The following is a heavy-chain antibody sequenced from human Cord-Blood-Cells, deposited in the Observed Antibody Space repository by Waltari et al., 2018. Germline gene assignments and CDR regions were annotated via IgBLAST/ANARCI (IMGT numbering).Heavy chain of an antibody. CDR1: GGSFSGYY. CDR3: ARGGACSSTSCYNWFDP. J-gene: IGHJ5*02. CDR2: INHSGST. V-gene: IGHV4-34*01. Sequence: QVQLQQWGAGLLKPSETLSLTCAVYGGSFSGYYWSWIRRPPGKGLEWIGEINHSGSTNYNPSLKSRVTISVDTSKNQFSLKLSSVTAADTAVYYCARGGACSSTSCYNWFDPWGQGTLVTVSS. D-gene: IGHD2-2*01.